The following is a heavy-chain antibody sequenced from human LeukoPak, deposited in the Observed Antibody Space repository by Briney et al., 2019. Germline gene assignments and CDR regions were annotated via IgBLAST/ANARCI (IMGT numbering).Heavy chain of an antibody. CDR1: GGSISSYY. Sequence: SETLSLTCTVSGGSISSYYWSWIRQPPGKGLEWIGYIYYSGSTNYNPSLKSRVTISVDTSKNQFSLKLSSVTAADTAVYYCASSPLLWFGELLPNWFDPWGQGTLGTVSS. CDR3: ASSPLLWFGELLPNWFDP. V-gene: IGHV4-59*08. CDR2: IYYSGST. D-gene: IGHD3-10*01. J-gene: IGHJ5*02.